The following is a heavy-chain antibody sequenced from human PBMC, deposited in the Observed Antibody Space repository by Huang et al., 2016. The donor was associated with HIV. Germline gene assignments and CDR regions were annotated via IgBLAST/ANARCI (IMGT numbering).Heavy chain of an antibody. CDR1: GFSLSNARVG. Sequence: QVTLKESGPVLVKPTETLTLTCTVSGFSLSNARVGVSWIRQPPGKSLEWLAHIFSNDEKSYSTSLKNRLTISKDTSKSQVVLTMTNMDPVDTATYYCARLYYDVWSSHYADYWGQGTLVTVSS. D-gene: IGHD3-3*01. CDR2: IFSNDEK. J-gene: IGHJ4*02. V-gene: IGHV2-26*01. CDR3: ARLYYDVWSSHYADY.